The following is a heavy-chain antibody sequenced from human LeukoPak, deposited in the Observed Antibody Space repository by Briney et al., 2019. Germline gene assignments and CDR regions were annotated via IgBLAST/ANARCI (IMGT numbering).Heavy chain of an antibody. Sequence: ASVKVSCKASGYTFTSYYMHWVRQAPGQGLEWMGMINPSGGSTSYAQKFQGRDTMTRDTSTSTVYIELSSLRSEDTAVYYCARDRDYYGSGSYQAPDYWGQGTLVTVSS. CDR3: ARDRDYYGSGSYQAPDY. J-gene: IGHJ4*02. D-gene: IGHD3-10*01. V-gene: IGHV1-46*01. CDR1: GYTFTSYY. CDR2: INPSGGST.